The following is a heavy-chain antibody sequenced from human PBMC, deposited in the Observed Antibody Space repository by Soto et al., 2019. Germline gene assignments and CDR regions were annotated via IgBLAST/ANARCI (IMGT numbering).Heavy chain of an antibody. D-gene: IGHD3-3*01. V-gene: IGHV1-18*01. CDR1: GYTFTSYG. CDR2: ISAHNGNT. Sequence: ASVKVSCKASGYTFTSYGISWVRQAPGQGLEWMGWISAHNGNTNYAQKLQGRVTMTTDTSTSTAYMELRSLRSDDTAVYYCARDLYDFWSGYRSPMDVWGQGTTVTVSS. CDR3: ARDLYDFWSGYRSPMDV. J-gene: IGHJ6*02.